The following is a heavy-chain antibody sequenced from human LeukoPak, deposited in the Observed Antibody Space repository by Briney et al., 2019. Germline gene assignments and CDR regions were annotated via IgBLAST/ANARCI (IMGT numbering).Heavy chain of an antibody. CDR1: GYAFTSYG. J-gene: IGHJ4*02. CDR3: ARVAVAVSGDY. Sequence: GASVKVSCKASGYAFTSYGISWVRQAPGQGLEWMGWINPNSGGTNYAQKFQGRVTMTRDTSISTAYMELSRLRSDDTAVYYCARVAVAVSGDYWGQGTLVTVSS. CDR2: INPNSGGT. D-gene: IGHD6-19*01. V-gene: IGHV1-2*02.